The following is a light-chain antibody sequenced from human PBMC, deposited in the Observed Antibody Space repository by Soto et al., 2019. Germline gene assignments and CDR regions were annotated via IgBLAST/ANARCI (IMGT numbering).Light chain of an antibody. CDR1: HSVSSNY. CDR3: QQYGSSPT. Sequence: ELVLTQSPGTLSLSPGERATLSCRSSHSVSSNYLAWYQQKPGQAPRLLLYDVSSRATGIPDRFSGSGSGTDFTLTISSLEPVDFAVDYCQQYGSSPTFGQGTKVEIK. J-gene: IGKJ1*01. CDR2: DVS. V-gene: IGKV3-20*01.